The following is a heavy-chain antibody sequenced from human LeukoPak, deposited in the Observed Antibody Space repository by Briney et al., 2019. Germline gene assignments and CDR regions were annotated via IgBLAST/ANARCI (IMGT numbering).Heavy chain of an antibody. J-gene: IGHJ3*02. CDR1: GFTFGDYA. CDR2: ISYDGSNK. Sequence: PGRSLRLSCTASGFTFGDYAMSWIRQAPGKGLEWVAVISYDGSNKYYADSVKGRFTISRDNSKNTLYLQMNSLRAEDTAVYYCAKDLRRLRVGLDAFDIWGQGTMVTVSS. D-gene: IGHD1-26*01. V-gene: IGHV3-30*04. CDR3: AKDLRRLRVGLDAFDI.